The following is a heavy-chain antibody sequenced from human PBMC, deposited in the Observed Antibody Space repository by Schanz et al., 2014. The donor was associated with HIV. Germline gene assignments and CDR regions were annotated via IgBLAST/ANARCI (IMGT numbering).Heavy chain of an antibody. Sequence: QVQLVESGGGVVQPGKSLRLSCVASGFTSSSYAMYWARQAAGKGLEWVAVISYDGSNKNYAYSVKGRFTISRDNSKNTLYLQMNSLRAEDTAVYYCARDVSHDSSGHYSDYYYGMDVWGQGTTVTVSS. CDR3: ARDVSHDSSGHYSDYYYGMDV. CDR2: ISYDGSNK. V-gene: IGHV3-30-3*01. CDR1: GFTSSSYA. D-gene: IGHD3-22*01. J-gene: IGHJ6*02.